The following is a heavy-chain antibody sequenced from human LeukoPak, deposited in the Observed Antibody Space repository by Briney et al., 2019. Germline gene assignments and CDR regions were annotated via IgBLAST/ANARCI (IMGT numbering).Heavy chain of an antibody. CDR3: ATKLGYCSGASCYGFDY. J-gene: IGHJ4*02. CDR2: IIPIFGTA. D-gene: IGHD2-15*01. CDR1: GGTFSSYA. V-gene: IGHV1-69*05. Sequence: SVKVSCKASGGTFSSYAISWVRQAPGQGLEWMGGIIPIFGTANYAQKFQGRVTITTDESTSTAYMELSSLRSEDTAVYYCATKLGYCSGASCYGFDYWGQGTLVTVSS.